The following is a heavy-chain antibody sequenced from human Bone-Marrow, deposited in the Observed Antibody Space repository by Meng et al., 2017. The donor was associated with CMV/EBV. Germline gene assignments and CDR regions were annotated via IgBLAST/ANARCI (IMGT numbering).Heavy chain of an antibody. CDR2: ISAYNGNT. V-gene: IGHV1-18*04. CDR3: ARTAVYYDFWSGYYTRGSQGYGMDV. J-gene: IGHJ6*02. D-gene: IGHD3-3*01. CDR1: GYTFTGYY. Sequence: ASVKGSCKASGYTFTGYYMHWVRQAPGQGLEWMGWISAYNGNTNYAQKLQGRVTMTTDTSTSTAYMELRSLRSDDTAVYYCARTAVYYDFWSGYYTRGSQGYGMDVWGQGTTVTVSS.